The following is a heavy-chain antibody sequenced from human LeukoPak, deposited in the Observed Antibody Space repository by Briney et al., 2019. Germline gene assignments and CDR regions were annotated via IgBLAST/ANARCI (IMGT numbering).Heavy chain of an antibody. D-gene: IGHD3-10*01. CDR1: GGSFSGYY. Sequence: SETLSLTCAVYGGSFSGYYWSWIRQPPGRGLEWIGEINHSGSTNYNPSLKSRVTISVDTSKNQFSLKLSSVTAADTAVYYCARGGRYYGSGRGWFDPWSQGTLVTVSS. V-gene: IGHV4-34*01. CDR3: ARGGRYYGSGRGWFDP. CDR2: INHSGST. J-gene: IGHJ5*02.